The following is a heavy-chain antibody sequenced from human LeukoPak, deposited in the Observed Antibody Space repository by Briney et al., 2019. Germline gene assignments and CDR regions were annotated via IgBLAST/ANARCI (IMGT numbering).Heavy chain of an antibody. CDR1: GFSFRTYA. J-gene: IGHJ4*02. Sequence: GGSLRLSCAASGFSFRTYAMNWVRRAPGQGLEWVSTITNNGDATYYAPSVKGRFTISRDNSKNTLYLQMNSLRAEDTAIYYCAKTPYWGQGTLVTVSS. CDR2: ITNNGDAT. V-gene: IGHV3-23*01. CDR3: AKTPY.